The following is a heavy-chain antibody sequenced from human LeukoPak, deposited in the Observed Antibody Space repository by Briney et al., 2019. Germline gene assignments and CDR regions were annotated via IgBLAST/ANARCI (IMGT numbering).Heavy chain of an antibody. CDR1: GFAPVTYA. CDR2: ISSTGKT. D-gene: IGHD2-21*02. J-gene: IGHJ4*02. CDR3: AKEEHIGVLTAIPLYY. V-gene: IGHV3-23*01. Sequence: GGSLRLSCASSGFAPVTYAMSWVRQAPGKGLEWVSSISSTGKTYYADSVRGRLTISRDHSMNTVYLQVDSLRAEDTAVYYCAKEEHIGVLTAIPLYYWGRGTLVTVSS.